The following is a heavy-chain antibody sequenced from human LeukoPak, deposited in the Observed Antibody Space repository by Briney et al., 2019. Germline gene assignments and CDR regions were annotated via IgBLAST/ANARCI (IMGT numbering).Heavy chain of an antibody. CDR2: IYYSGST. D-gene: IGHD1-26*01. CDR3: ARSDSGSYLLYYFDY. CDR1: GCSISSYY. Sequence: SETLSLTCTVSGCSISSYYWSWIRQPPGKGLEWIGYIYYSGSTNYNPSLKSRVTISVDTSKNQFSLKLSSVTAADTAVYYCARSDSGSYLLYYFDYWGQGTLVTVSS. V-gene: IGHV4-59*01. J-gene: IGHJ4*02.